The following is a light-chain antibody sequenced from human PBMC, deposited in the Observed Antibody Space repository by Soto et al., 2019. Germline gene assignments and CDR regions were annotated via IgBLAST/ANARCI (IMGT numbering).Light chain of an antibody. CDR2: GAS. CDR3: QQYNNWPPIT. CDR1: QSVTSSS. V-gene: IGKV3D-15*01. Sequence: EIVLTQFPCTLSLSPGERATLSCGASQSVTSSSLAWYQQKVGRAPRVLIYGASNRATGIPDRFSGSGSGTEFTLTISSLQSEDFAVYYCQQYNNWPPITFGQGTRLEIK. J-gene: IGKJ5*01.